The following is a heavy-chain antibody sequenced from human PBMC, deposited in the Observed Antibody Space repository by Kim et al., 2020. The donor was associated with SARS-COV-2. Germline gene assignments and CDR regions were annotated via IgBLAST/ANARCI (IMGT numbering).Heavy chain of an antibody. V-gene: IGHV3-23*01. CDR2: ISNSGSLI. J-gene: IGHJ4*02. Sequence: GGSLRLSCAGSGFDFSDYALSWVRQIPGNGLEWVSAISNSGSLINYADSVKGRFIISRDNSKNTVYLQMNGVRAEDTAIYYCVKDRDTFMSPLYFDFWGQGTLVTVSS. D-gene: IGHD5-18*01. CDR3: VKDRDTFMSPLYFDF. CDR1: GFDFSDYA.